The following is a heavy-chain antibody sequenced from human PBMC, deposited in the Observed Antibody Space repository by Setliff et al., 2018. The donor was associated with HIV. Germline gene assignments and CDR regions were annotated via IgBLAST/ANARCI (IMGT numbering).Heavy chain of an antibody. Sequence: SETLSLTCTVSGFIIGDGHYWAWIRQPPGKGLEWIGSIYATGSTFYNPSLKSRVTISIDTSRNQFSLKLTSVTDADTAVYFCGKADCSAGSCPDYWGPGILVTVSS. CDR3: GKADCSAGSCPDY. CDR1: GFIIGDGHY. D-gene: IGHD2-15*01. J-gene: IGHJ4*02. V-gene: IGHV4-38-2*02. CDR2: IYATGST.